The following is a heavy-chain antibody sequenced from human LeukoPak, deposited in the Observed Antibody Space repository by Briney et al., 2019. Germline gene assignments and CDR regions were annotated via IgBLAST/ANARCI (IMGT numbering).Heavy chain of an antibody. CDR2: ISGSGGST. Sequence: GGSLRLSCAASGFTFSGYAMGWVRQAPGKGLEWVSAISGSGGSTYYADSVKGRFTISRDNSKNTLYLQMNSLRAEDTAVYYCAKDSRQLVFPPFDYWGRETLVTVSS. V-gene: IGHV3-23*01. J-gene: IGHJ4*02. D-gene: IGHD6-13*01. CDR3: AKDSRQLVFPPFDY. CDR1: GFTFSGYA.